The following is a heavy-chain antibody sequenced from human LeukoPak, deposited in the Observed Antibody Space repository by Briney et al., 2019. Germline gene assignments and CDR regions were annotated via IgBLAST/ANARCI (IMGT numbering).Heavy chain of an antibody. CDR3: ARDEGEIAARPDVDY. D-gene: IGHD6-6*01. CDR2: INPNSGGT. V-gene: IGHV1-2*02. Sequence: GASVKVSCKASGYTFTGYYMHWVRQAPGQGLEWMGWINPNSGGTNYAQKFQGRVTMTRDTSISTAYMELSRLRSDDTAVYYCARDEGEIAARPDVDYWGQGTLVTVSS. CDR1: GYTFTGYY. J-gene: IGHJ4*02.